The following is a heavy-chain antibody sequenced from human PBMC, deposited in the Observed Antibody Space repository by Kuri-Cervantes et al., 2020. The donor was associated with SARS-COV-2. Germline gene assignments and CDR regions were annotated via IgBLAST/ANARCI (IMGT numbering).Heavy chain of an antibody. J-gene: IGHJ4*02. CDR1: GYTFTSYA. CDR3: ARDPGYFGYDLQPALDY. CDR2: INAGNGNT. Sequence: ASVKVSCKASGYTFTSYAMHWVRQAPGQRLEWMGWINAGNGNTKYSQKFQGRVTITRDTSASTAYMELSSLRSEDTAVYYCARDPGYFGYDLQPALDYWGQGTLVTVSS. D-gene: IGHD5-12*01. V-gene: IGHV1-3*01.